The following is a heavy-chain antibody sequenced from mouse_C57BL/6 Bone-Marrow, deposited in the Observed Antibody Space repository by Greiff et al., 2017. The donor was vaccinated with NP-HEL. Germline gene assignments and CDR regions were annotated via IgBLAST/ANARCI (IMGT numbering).Heavy chain of an antibody. V-gene: IGHV2-6*01. Sequence: VKLQESGPGLVAPSQSLSITCTVSGFSLTSYGVDWVRQSPGKGLEWLGVIWGVGSTNYNSALKSRLSISKDNSKSQVFLKMNSLQTDDTAMYYCARKLVYGYDVGRYAMDYWGQGTSVTVSS. CDR2: IWGVGST. CDR1: GFSLTSYG. CDR3: ARKLVYGYDVGRYAMDY. D-gene: IGHD2-2*01. J-gene: IGHJ4*01.